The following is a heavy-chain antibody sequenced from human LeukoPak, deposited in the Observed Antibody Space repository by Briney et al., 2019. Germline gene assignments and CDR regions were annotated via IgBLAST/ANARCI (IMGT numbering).Heavy chain of an antibody. CDR1: GFTFSSYA. J-gene: IGHJ5*02. V-gene: IGHV3-23*01. D-gene: IGHD2-2*01. CDR2: ISPSNISS. CDR3: ARLPTAINGYFDP. Sequence: AGGSLRLSCAASGFTFSSYAISWVRQAPGKGLEWVSSISPSNISSYYADSVRGRFTISRDNSKNTLYLQMNSLRAEDTAVYFCARLPTAINGYFDPWGQGALVTVSS.